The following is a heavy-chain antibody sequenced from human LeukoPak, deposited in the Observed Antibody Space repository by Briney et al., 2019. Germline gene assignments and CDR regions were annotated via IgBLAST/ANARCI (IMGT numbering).Heavy chain of an antibody. J-gene: IGHJ4*02. CDR2: IFHSGFI. CDR3: AKSDSLGYWYFDD. D-gene: IGHD3-22*01. V-gene: IGHV4-4*02. Sequence: SGTLSLTCTVSGDSISNNKWWNWVRQPPGQGLAWIGEIFHSGFINYNPSLKSRLTISVDKSTNQFSLKLRSVTAADTAVYYCAKSDSLGYWYFDDWGQGTLVTVSS. CDR1: GDSISNNKW.